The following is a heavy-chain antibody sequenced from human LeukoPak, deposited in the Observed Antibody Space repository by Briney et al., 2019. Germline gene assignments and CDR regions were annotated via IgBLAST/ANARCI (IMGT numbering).Heavy chain of an antibody. CDR1: GFTFSSYS. Sequence: GGSLRLSCAASGFTFSSYSMNWVRQAPGKGLQWVSYIAGSTIYCADSVKGRFTISRDNARNSLYLQMNSLRDDDTAVYYCARDRDSSFDYWGQGTLVTVSS. CDR3: ARDRDSSFDY. D-gene: IGHD6-6*01. CDR2: IAGSTI. V-gene: IGHV3-48*02. J-gene: IGHJ4*02.